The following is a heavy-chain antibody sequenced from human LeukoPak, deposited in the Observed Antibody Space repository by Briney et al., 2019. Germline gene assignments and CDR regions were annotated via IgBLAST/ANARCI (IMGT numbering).Heavy chain of an antibody. V-gene: IGHV3-30*03. CDR1: GFTFSSYG. CDR2: ISYDGSNK. Sequence: GRSLRLSCAASGFTFSSYGMHWVRQAPGKGLEWVAVISYDGSNKYYADSVKGRFTISRDNSKNTLYLQMNSLRAEDTAVYYCARERLSSSSLDYWGQGTLVTVSS. J-gene: IGHJ4*02. CDR3: ARERLSSSSLDY. D-gene: IGHD6-13*01.